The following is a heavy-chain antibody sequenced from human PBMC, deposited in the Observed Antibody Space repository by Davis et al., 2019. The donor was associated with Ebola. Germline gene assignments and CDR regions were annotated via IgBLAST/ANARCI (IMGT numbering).Heavy chain of an antibody. CDR3: ARVGYSYGLDY. Sequence: GESLKISCAASGFTFSSYAMHWVRQAPGKGLEYVSAISSNGGSTYYANSVKGRFTISRDNSKNTLYLQMGSLRAEDMAVYYYARVGYSYGLDYWGQGTLVTVSS. V-gene: IGHV3-64*01. CDR2: ISSNGGST. D-gene: IGHD5-18*01. CDR1: GFTFSSYA. J-gene: IGHJ4*02.